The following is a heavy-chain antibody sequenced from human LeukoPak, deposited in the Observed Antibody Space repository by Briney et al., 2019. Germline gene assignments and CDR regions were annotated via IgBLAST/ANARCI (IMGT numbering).Heavy chain of an antibody. CDR3: ARDLAGHYYGSGSSFDY. V-gene: IGHV3-30*02. D-gene: IGHD3-10*01. CDR2: IRYDGSNK. CDR1: GFTFSSYG. J-gene: IGHJ4*02. Sequence: PGGSLRLSCAASGFTFSSYGMHWVRQAPGKGLEWVAFIRYDGSNKYYADSVKGQFTISRDNAKNSLFLQMDSLRAEDTAVYYCARDLAGHYYGSGSSFDYWGQGTLVTVS.